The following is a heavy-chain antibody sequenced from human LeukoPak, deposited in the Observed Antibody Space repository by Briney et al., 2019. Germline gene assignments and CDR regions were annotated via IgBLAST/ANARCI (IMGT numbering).Heavy chain of an antibody. CDR1: GGSISSGSYC. Sequence: SETLSLTCTVSGGSISSGSYCWSWIRQPAGKGLEWIGRIYTSGSTNYNPSLKSRVTISVDTSKNQFSLKLSSVTAADTAVYYCAGTMVVTPDYFDYWGQGTLVTVSS. V-gene: IGHV4-61*02. D-gene: IGHD4-23*01. CDR2: IYTSGST. CDR3: AGTMVVTPDYFDY. J-gene: IGHJ4*02.